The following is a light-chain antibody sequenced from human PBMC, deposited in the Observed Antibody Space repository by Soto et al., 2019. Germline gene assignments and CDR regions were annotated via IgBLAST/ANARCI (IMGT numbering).Light chain of an antibody. CDR2: DAS. J-gene: IGKJ5*01. CDR1: LTVSVY. Sequence: VVFTQSPATLSLSPGPRATLSGRTSLTVSVYFVWYQQKPRHPPTLLISDASNRATAIPARFSGSGSGTDFTLPISSLEPEEFAVYYYHQRQDRPPITFGQGTRLEIK. CDR3: HQRQDRPPIT. V-gene: IGKV3-11*01.